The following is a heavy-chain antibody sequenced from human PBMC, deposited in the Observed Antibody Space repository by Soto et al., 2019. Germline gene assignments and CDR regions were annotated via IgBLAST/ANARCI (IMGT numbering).Heavy chain of an antibody. CDR2: ISGSGGST. D-gene: IGHD2-15*01. Sequence: EVQLLESGGGLVQPGGSLRLSCAASGFTFSSYVMSWVRQAPGKGLEWVSAISGSGGSTYYADSVKGRFTISRDNSKNTLYLQMNSLRAEDTAVYYCAKGGGGYCSGGSCYYYYYMDVWGKGTTVTVSS. V-gene: IGHV3-23*01. J-gene: IGHJ6*03. CDR1: GFTFSSYV. CDR3: AKGGGGYCSGGSCYYYYYMDV.